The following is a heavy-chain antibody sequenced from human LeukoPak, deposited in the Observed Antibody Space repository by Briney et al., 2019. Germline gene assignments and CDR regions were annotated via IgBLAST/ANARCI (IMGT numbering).Heavy chain of an antibody. Sequence: PSETLSLTCTVSGASISSSTYYWGWIRQPPGKGLEWIGNIYYSGSTYSNPSLKSRVTISVDTSKNQFSLKVSSVTAADTAFYYCARVVVGAALFDFWGQGTLVTVSS. CDR1: GASISSSTYY. CDR2: IYYSGST. V-gene: IGHV4-39*07. D-gene: IGHD1-26*01. CDR3: ARVVVGAALFDF. J-gene: IGHJ4*02.